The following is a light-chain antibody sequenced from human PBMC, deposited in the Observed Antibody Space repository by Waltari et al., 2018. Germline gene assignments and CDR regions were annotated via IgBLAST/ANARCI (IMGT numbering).Light chain of an antibody. J-gene: IGLJ1*01. CDR2: GNT. CDR3: QSYDNSLSGYV. Sequence: QSVLTQPPSVSGAPGQRVTISCTGSTSHIGAGYYVHWYQQLPGTAPKLLIFGNTNRPSGVPDRFSGSKSGTSPSLAITGLQVEDEADYYCQSYDNSLSGYVFGSGTKVTVL. V-gene: IGLV1-40*01. CDR1: TSHIGAGYY.